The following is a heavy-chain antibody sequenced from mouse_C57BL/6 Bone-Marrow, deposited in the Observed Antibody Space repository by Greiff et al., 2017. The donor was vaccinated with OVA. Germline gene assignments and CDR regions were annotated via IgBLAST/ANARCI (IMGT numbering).Heavy chain of an antibody. V-gene: IGHV14-4*01. D-gene: IGHD2-3*01. J-gene: IGHJ2*01. CDR3: TILIYDGYYLDY. CDR2: IDPENGDT. Sequence: EVQLQQSGAELVRPGASIKLSCTASGFNIKDDYMHWVKQRPEQGLEWIGWIDPENGDTEYASKFQGKATITADTSSNTAYLQLSSLTSEDTAVYYCTILIYDGYYLDYWGQGTTLTVSS. CDR1: GFNIKDDY.